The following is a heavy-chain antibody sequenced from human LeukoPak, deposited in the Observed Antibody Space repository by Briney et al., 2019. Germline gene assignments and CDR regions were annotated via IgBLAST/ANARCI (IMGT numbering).Heavy chain of an antibody. CDR2: ISSSSSYI. CDR3: ARGRYIGVVVDAFDI. CDR1: GFTFSSYE. V-gene: IGHV3-21*01. D-gene: IGHD2-15*01. Sequence: GGSLRLSCAASGFTFSSYEMNWVRQAPGKGLEWVSSISSSSSYIYYADSVKGRFTISRDNAKNSLYLQMNSLRAEDTAVYYCARGRYIGVVVDAFDIWGQGTMVTVSS. J-gene: IGHJ3*02.